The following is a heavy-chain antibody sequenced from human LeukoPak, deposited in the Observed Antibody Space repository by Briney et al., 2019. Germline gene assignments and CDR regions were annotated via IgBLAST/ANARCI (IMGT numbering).Heavy chain of an antibody. J-gene: IGHJ4*02. CDR2: IWYDGSNK. Sequence: GRSLRLSCAASGFTFSSYGMHWVRQAPGKGLEWVAVIWYDGSNKYYADSVKGRFTISRDNSKNTLYLQMNSLRAEDTAVYYCARDPDYYDSSGHFDYWGQGTLVTVSS. D-gene: IGHD3-22*01. CDR3: ARDPDYYDSSGHFDY. V-gene: IGHV3-33*01. CDR1: GFTFSSYG.